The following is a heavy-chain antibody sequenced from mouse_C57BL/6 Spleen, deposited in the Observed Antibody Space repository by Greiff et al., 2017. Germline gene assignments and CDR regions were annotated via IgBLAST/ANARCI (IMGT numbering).Heavy chain of an antibody. J-gene: IGHJ2*01. CDR1: GYTFTSYW. D-gene: IGHD1-1*01. V-gene: IGHV1-52*01. Sequence: QVQLQQPGAELVRPGSSVKLSCKASGYTFTSYWMHWVKQRPIQGLDWIGNIDPSDSDTPYNQKFKDKATLTVANSSRPAYLQLSRLTSAASAVYDWARGHNYGSSRYYCDYWGQGTTLTGSS. CDR2: IDPSDSDT. CDR3: ARGHNYGSSRYYCDY.